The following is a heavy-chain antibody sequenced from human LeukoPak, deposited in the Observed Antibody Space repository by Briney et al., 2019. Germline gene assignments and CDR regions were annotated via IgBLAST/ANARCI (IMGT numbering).Heavy chain of an antibody. CDR1: GFTFSSYS. CDR3: ARMGGGSGSPVFDY. D-gene: IGHD3-10*01. V-gene: IGHV3-21*01. J-gene: IGHJ4*02. CDR2: ISSSSSYI. Sequence: GGSLRLSCAASGFTFSSYSMNWVRQAPGKGLEWVSSISSSSSYIYYADSVKVRFTISRDNAKNSLYHQMNSLRAEDTAVYYCARMGGGSGSPVFDYWGQGTLVTVSS.